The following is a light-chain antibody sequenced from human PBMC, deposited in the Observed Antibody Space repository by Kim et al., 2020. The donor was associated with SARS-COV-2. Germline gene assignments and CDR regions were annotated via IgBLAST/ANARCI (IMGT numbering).Light chain of an antibody. J-gene: IGLJ3*02. CDR1: NSNIGSNT. V-gene: IGLV1-44*01. CDR3: AAWDDSLNGWV. CDR2: SNN. Sequence: GRRVAISCSGSNSNIGSNTVNWYQQLPGTAPKLLIYSNNQRPSGVPGRFSGSKSGTSASLAISGLQSEDEADYCCAAWDDSLNGWVFGGGTQLTVL.